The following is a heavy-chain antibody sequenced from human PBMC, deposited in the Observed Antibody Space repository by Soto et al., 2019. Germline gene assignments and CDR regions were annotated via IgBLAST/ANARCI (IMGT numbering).Heavy chain of an antibody. D-gene: IGHD1-7*01. CDR3: ATDHLELAEYFQH. CDR2: FDPEDGET. V-gene: IGHV1-24*01. CDR1: GYTLTELS. Sequence: VSVKVSCKVSGYTLTELSMHWVRQAPGKGLEWMGGFDPEDGETIYAQKFQGRVTMTEDTSTDTAYMELSSLRSEDTAVYYCATDHLELAEYFQHWGQGTLVTVSS. J-gene: IGHJ1*01.